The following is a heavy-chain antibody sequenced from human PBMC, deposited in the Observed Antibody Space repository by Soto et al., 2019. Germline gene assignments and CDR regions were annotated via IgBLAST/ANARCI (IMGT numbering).Heavy chain of an antibody. D-gene: IGHD2-8*02. J-gene: IGHJ4*02. Sequence: QVQLVESGGGLVKPGGSLRLSCAASGFTFSDYYMSWIRQAPGKGLEWVSYISSRSSTIFYADSVKGRFTISRDNVKNSLYLQVNSLRAEDTAVSYCASGTAGALFVYWGQGILVTVSS. CDR2: ISSRSSTI. CDR3: ASGTAGALFVY. V-gene: IGHV3-11*01. CDR1: GFTFSDYY.